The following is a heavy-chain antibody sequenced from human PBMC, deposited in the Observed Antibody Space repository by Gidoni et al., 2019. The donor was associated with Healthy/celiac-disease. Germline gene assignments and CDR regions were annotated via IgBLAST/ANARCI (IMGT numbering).Heavy chain of an antibody. CDR2: IYTRGST. J-gene: IGHJ5*02. CDR3: ARGAELLWFGGLLYWFDP. Sequence: QVQLQESRPGLLKSSQTLFLTCTVSGVSIRSGSHHWSWIRPPAGKVQGLIGRIYTRGSTNYNPSLKSRVTISVDTSKNQFSLKLSSVTAADTAVYYCARGAELLWFGGLLYWFDPWGQGTLVTVAS. CDR1: GVSIRSGSHH. D-gene: IGHD3-10*01. V-gene: IGHV4-61*02.